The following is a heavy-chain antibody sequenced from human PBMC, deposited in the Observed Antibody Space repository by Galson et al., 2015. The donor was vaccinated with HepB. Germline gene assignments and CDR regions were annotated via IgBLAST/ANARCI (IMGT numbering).Heavy chain of an antibody. CDR3: ARETPDTYYFDY. D-gene: IGHD2-15*01. CDR2: IFAGGGST. CDR1: GYTLTNYH. V-gene: IGHV1-46*01. Sequence: SVKVSCKASGYTLTNYHFHCVRQAPGQGPEWMGKIFAGGGSTRYAERFQGRVTLTRDSSTSTIYMEVSSLRSDDTAVYYCARETPDTYYFDYWGQGTLVTVSS. J-gene: IGHJ4*02.